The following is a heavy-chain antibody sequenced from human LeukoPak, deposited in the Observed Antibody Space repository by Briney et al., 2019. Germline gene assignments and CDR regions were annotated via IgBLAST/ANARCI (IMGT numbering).Heavy chain of an antibody. CDR2: ISSCSTYI. V-gene: IGHV3-21*01. D-gene: IGHD4-17*01. Sequence: PGGSLRLSCAASGFTSSSYTMNWVRQAPGKGLEWVSSISSCSTYIYYADSVKGRFTISRDNAKNSLHLQMNSLRAEDTAVYYCARTTVTSYFYYYMDVWGKGTTVTVSS. J-gene: IGHJ6*03. CDR1: GFTSSSYT. CDR3: ARTTVTSYFYYYMDV.